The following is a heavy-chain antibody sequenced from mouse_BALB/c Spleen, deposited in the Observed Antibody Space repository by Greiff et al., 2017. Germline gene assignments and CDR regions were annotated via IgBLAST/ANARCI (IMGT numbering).Heavy chain of an antibody. D-gene: IGHD2-4*01. V-gene: IGHV1-7*01. Sequence: QVQLKQSGAELAKPGASVKMSCKASGYTFTSYWMHWVKQRPGQGLEWIGYINPSTGYTEYNQKFKDKATLTADKSSSTAYMQLSSLTSEDSAVYYCERTGDGITTKSFAYWGQGTLVTVSA. CDR2: INPSTGYT. J-gene: IGHJ3*01. CDR3: ERTGDGITTKSFAY. CDR1: GYTFTSYW.